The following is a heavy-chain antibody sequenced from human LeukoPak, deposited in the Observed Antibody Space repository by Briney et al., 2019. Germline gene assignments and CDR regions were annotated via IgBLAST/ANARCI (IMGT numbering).Heavy chain of an antibody. CDR2: ITGDGSST. CDR3: GRSHWQYYFDY. V-gene: IGHV3-74*01. Sequence: PGGSLRLSCVASEFSFSNYWMHWVRQAPGKGLVWVSWITGDGSSTRYADSVKGRFTISRDNAKNTLYLQVNSLRAEDTAVYYCGRSHWQYYFDYWGQGALVTVSS. J-gene: IGHJ4*02. D-gene: IGHD1-1*01. CDR1: EFSFSNYW.